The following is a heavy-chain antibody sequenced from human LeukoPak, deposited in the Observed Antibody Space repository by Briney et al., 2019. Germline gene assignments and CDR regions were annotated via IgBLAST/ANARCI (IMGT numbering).Heavy chain of an antibody. CDR2: ISAHNGNT. CDR1: GYTFSNYG. D-gene: IGHD5-18*01. Sequence: GASVKVSCRASGYTFSNYGITWVRQAPGQGLEWMGWISAHNGNTNYAQKLQGRVTMTTDTSTSTAYMELRSLRSDDTAVYYCARTWIQLWPGTADYWGQGTLVTVSS. V-gene: IGHV1-18*01. J-gene: IGHJ4*02. CDR3: ARTWIQLWPGTADY.